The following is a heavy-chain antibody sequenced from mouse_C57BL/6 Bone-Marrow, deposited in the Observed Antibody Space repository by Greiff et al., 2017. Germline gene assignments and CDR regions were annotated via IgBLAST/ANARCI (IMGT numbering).Heavy chain of an antibody. V-gene: IGHV14-2*01. Sequence: EVKLQESGAELVKPGASVKLSCTASGFNIKDYYMHWVKQRTEQGLEWIGRIDPEDGETKYAPKFQGKATITADTSSNTAYLQRSSLTSEDTAVYYCARRGYFDVWGTGTTVTVSS. J-gene: IGHJ1*03. CDR2: IDPEDGET. CDR1: GFNIKDYY. CDR3: ARRGYFDV.